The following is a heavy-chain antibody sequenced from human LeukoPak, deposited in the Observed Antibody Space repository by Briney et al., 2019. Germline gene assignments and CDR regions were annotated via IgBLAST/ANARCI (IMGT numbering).Heavy chain of an antibody. CDR3: ARTWVRLLDYYYGMDV. CDR1: GFTFSSYA. CDR2: ITYDGGNK. Sequence: GGSLRLSCAASGFTFSSYAMHWVRQAPGKGLEWVAVITYDGGNKYYADSVKGRFTISRDNSKNTLYLQMNSLRAEDTAVYYCARTWVRLLDYYYGMDVWGQGTTVTVSS. D-gene: IGHD5-18*01. V-gene: IGHV3-30-3*01. J-gene: IGHJ6*02.